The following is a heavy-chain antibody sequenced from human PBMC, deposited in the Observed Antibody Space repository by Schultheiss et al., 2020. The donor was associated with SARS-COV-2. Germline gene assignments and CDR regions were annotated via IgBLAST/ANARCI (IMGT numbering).Heavy chain of an antibody. CDR3: ARRGTGTHFDY. V-gene: IGHV5-10-1*01. J-gene: IGHJ4*02. Sequence: GESLKISCKTSGYSFTSYWIGWVRQVPGKGLEWMGRIDPGNSYTNYSPSFQGHVTISADKSINTAYLQWSSLQASDSAMFYCARRGTGTHFDYWGRGTLVTVSS. CDR2: IDPGNSYT. D-gene: IGHD3/OR15-3a*01. CDR1: GYSFTSYW.